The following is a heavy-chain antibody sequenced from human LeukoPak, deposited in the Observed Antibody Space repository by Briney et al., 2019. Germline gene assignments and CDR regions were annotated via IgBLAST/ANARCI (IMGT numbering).Heavy chain of an antibody. V-gene: IGHV3-7*04. Sequence: GGSLRLSCAASGFIFSNYWMSWVRQAPGKGLEWVANIKQDGSEKYYVDSVKGRFTISRDNAKNSLYLQMNSLRAEDTAVYYCARAVSGGRTIDYWGQGTLVTVSS. CDR3: ARAVSGGRTIDY. D-gene: IGHD1-14*01. J-gene: IGHJ4*02. CDR2: IKQDGSEK. CDR1: GFIFSNYW.